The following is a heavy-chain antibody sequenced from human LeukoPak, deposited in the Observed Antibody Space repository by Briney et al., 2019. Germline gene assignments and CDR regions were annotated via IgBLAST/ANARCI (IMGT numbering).Heavy chain of an antibody. CDR3: ARGGYYGSGNDFRFDP. CDR2: IYTSGST. V-gene: IGHV4-61*02. J-gene: IGHJ5*02. Sequence: KPAETLSLTCTVSGGSISSGSYYWSWIRQPAGKGLEWIGRIYTSGSTNYNPSLKSRVTISVDTSKNQFSLKLNSVTAADTAVYYCARGGYYGSGNDFRFDPWGQGTLVTVSS. CDR1: GGSISSGSYY. D-gene: IGHD3-10*01.